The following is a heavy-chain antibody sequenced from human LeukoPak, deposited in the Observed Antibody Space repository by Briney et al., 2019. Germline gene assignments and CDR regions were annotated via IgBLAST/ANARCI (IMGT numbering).Heavy chain of an antibody. CDR3: ARAGYYYDSSGHYQSDY. CDR2: ISYDGTNK. D-gene: IGHD3-22*01. CDR1: GFIFNNYA. Sequence: GGSLRLSCAASGFIFNNYAMHRVRRAPGKGLEWVALISYDGTNKYYADSVKGRFTISRDNSKNTLYLQMNSLRAEDTAVYYCARAGYYYDSSGHYQSDYWGQGTLVIVSS. J-gene: IGHJ4*02. V-gene: IGHV3-30-3*01.